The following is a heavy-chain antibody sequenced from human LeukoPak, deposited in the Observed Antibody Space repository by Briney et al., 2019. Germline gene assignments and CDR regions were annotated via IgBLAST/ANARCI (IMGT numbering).Heavy chain of an antibody. V-gene: IGHV3-33*01. CDR1: GFTFNTYG. J-gene: IGHJ4*02. Sequence: GGSLRLSCAASGFTFNTYGMHWVRQAPGKGLEWLAVIWYDGSNKYYADSVKGRFTISRDNSKNTLYLQVNSLGGEDTAVYYCARARYGSGGYFFDFWGQGTLVTVSS. CDR3: ARARYGSGGYFFDF. D-gene: IGHD3-10*01. CDR2: IWYDGSNK.